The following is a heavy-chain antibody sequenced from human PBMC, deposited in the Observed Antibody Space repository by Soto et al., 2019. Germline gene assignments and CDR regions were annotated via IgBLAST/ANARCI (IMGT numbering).Heavy chain of an antibody. CDR1: GDSVSSNSAA. CDR3: ARGAMYGSGSYSVFDY. V-gene: IGHV6-1*01. Sequence: SQTLSLTCAISGDSVSSNSAAWSWIRQSPSRGLEWLGRTYYKSKWFNDYAIPVKSRMTVNPDTSKNQFFLHLNSVTPEDTAVYYCARGAMYGSGSYSVFDYWGQGIPVTVSS. J-gene: IGHJ4*02. CDR2: TYYKSKWFN. D-gene: IGHD3-10*01.